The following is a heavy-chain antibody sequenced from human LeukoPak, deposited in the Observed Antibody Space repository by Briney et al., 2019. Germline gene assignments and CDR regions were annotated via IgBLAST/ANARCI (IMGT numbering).Heavy chain of an antibody. J-gene: IGHJ6*02. D-gene: IGHD3-3*01. V-gene: IGHV1-2*02. CDR3: ARGISVLRFLEWTYYYYGMDV. Sequence: ASVKVSCKASGYTFTGYYMHWVRQAPGQGLEWMGWINPNSGGTNYAQKFQGRVTMTRDTTISTAYMELSRLRSDDTAVYYCARGISVLRFLEWTYYYYGMDVWGQGTTVTVSS. CDR2: INPNSGGT. CDR1: GYTFTGYY.